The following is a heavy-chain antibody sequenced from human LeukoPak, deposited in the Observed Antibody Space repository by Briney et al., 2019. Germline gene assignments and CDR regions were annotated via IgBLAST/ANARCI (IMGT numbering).Heavy chain of an antibody. J-gene: IGHJ4*02. CDR3: ARDVDSSSWTFDY. CDR1: GFTFSSYW. CDR2: IKQDGSEK. V-gene: IGHV3-7*01. Sequence: PGGSLRLSCAASGFTFSSYWMSWVRQAPGKGLEWVANIKQDGSEKYYVDSVKGRFTISRDNAKNSLYLQMNSLRAEDTAVYYCARDVDSSSWTFDYWGQGTLVTVSS. D-gene: IGHD6-13*01.